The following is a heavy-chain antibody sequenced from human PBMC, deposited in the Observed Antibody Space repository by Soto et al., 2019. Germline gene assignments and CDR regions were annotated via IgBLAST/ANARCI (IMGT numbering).Heavy chain of an antibody. D-gene: IGHD5-12*01. CDR1: GGTFSSYA. J-gene: IGHJ4*02. CDR2: IVPIVDTS. CDR3: VRVVAIPGYPDN. Sequence: QVQLVQSGAEVRQPASSVKVSCKTSGGTFSSYAISWVRQAPGQGLEWMGGIVPIVDTSTYAQKFQGRVTITADESTSTVYMELSSLRCDDTAVYYCVRVVAIPGYPDNWGQGTLVTVSS. V-gene: IGHV1-69*12.